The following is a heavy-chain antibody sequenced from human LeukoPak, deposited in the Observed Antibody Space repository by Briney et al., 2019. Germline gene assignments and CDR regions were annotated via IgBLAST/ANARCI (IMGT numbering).Heavy chain of an antibody. CDR1: AFTFRSHG. D-gene: IGHD6-19*01. J-gene: IGHJ4*02. CDR3: AKLGPAGYSSAWADY. V-gene: IGHV3-23*01. CDR2: ISGSGANT. Sequence: PGGSLRLSCAASAFTFRSHGMTWVRQAPGKGLEWVSAISGSGANTYYADSAKGRFTISRDNSKNTLYLQINSLRAEDTALYYCAKLGPAGYSSAWADYWGQGTLVTVSS.